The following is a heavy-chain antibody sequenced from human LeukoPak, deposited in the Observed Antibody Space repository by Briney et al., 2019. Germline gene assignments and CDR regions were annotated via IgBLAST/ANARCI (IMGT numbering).Heavy chain of an antibody. CDR1: GFTFSDYY. V-gene: IGHV3-11*01. CDR2: ISSSGSAT. J-gene: IGHJ4*02. CDR3: ARRTAPPDY. Sequence: GGSLRLSRTASGFTFSDYYMSWIRQAPGKGLEWVSHISSSGSATYFADSVKGRFTISRDNAKNSLFLQMSSLRAEDTAVYYCARRTAPPDYWGQGTLVTVSS. D-gene: IGHD6-25*01.